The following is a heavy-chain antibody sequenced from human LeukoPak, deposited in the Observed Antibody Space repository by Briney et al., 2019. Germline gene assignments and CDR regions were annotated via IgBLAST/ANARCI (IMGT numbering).Heavy chain of an antibody. CDR1: GFTFSSYA. CDR2: ISGSGGST. CDR3: AKDPGPLYSSGWYADAFHI. D-gene: IGHD6-19*01. Sequence: GGSLRLSCAASGFTFSSYAMSWVRQAPGKGLEWVSAISGSGGSTYYADSVKGRFTISRDSSKNTLYLQMNSLRAEDTAVYYCAKDPGPLYSSGWYADAFHIWGQGTMVTVSS. J-gene: IGHJ3*02. V-gene: IGHV3-23*01.